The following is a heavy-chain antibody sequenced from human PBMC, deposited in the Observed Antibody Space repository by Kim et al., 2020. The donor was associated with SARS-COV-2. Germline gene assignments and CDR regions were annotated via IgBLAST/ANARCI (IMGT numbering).Heavy chain of an antibody. D-gene: IGHD3-22*01. CDR2: ISGSDDTT. Sequence: GGSLRLSCAASGFTFSAYAMSWVRQAPGKGLEWVSSISGSDDTTYYADSVKGRFTISRDNSNNALHLQMNSLRAEDTAVYYCARYFGSSGSEFHHWGQGTLVTVSS. J-gene: IGHJ1*01. CDR1: GFTFSAYA. V-gene: IGHV3-23*01. CDR3: ARYFGSSGSEFHH.